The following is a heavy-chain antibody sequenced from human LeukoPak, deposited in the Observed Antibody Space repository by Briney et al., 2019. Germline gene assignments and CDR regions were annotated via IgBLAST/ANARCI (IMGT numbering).Heavy chain of an antibody. CDR3: ARDPGYSSSSRDAFDI. CDR1: GFTFRSYA. Sequence: GGSLRLSCAASGFTFRSYAMNWVRQAPGRGLEWVSYISTTSTTIYYADSVKGRFTVSRDNDKNSLYLQMNSLRAEDTAVYYCARDPGYSSSSRDAFDIWGQGTMVTVSS. CDR2: ISTTSTTI. V-gene: IGHV3-48*01. D-gene: IGHD6-6*01. J-gene: IGHJ3*02.